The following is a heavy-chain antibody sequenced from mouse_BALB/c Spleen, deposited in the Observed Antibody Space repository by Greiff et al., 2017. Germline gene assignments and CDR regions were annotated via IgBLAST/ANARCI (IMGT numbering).Heavy chain of an antibody. J-gene: IGHJ3*01. CDR1: GYTFTDYA. Sequence: QVQLKQSGAELVRPGVSLKISCTGSGYTFTDYAMHWVKQSHAKSLEWIGVISTYYGDASYNQKFKGKATMTVDKSSSTAYMELARLTSEDAAIYYCARGGDYDSFAYWGQGTLVTVSA. D-gene: IGHD2-4*01. V-gene: IGHV1S137*01. CDR3: ARGGDYDSFAY. CDR2: ISTYYGDA.